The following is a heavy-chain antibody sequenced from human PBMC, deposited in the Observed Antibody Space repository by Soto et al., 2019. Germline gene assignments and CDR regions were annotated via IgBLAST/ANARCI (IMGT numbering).Heavy chain of an antibody. D-gene: IGHD5-18*01. J-gene: IGHJ6*02. CDR3: ARYVDTAMVPYYYYYYGMDV. Sequence: GESLKISGKGSGYSFTSYCISWVLQMPWKGLEWMGRIDPSDSYTNYSPSFQGHVTISADKSISTAYLQWSSLKASDTTMYYCARYVDTAMVPYYYYYYGMDVWGQGTTVTVSS. V-gene: IGHV5-10-1*01. CDR2: IDPSDSYT. CDR1: GYSFTSYC.